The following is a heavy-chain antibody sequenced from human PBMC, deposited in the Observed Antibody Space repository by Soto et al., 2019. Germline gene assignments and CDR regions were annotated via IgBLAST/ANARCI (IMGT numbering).Heavy chain of an antibody. J-gene: IGHJ4*02. Sequence: GGSLRLSCAASGFTFSSYAMHWVRQAPGKGLEWVAVISYDGSNKYYADSVKGRFTISRDNSKNTLYLQMNSLRAEDTAVYYCARDRPNRLGYCSSTSCRGLDYWGQGTLVTVSS. V-gene: IGHV3-30-3*01. CDR2: ISYDGSNK. CDR3: ARDRPNRLGYCSSTSCRGLDY. D-gene: IGHD2-2*01. CDR1: GFTFSSYA.